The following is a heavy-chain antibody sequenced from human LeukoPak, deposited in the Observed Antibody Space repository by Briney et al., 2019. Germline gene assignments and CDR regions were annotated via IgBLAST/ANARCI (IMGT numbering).Heavy chain of an antibody. J-gene: IGHJ4*02. D-gene: IGHD2-15*01. CDR3: ARVVVAALDY. V-gene: IGHV3-53*01. Sequence: GSLRLSCAASGFTVSSNYMSWVRQAPGKGLEWVSVIHSGGSTYYADSVKGRFTISRDNSKNTLYLQMNSLRAEDTAVYYCARVVVAALDYWGQGTLVTVSS. CDR2: IHSGGST. CDR1: GFTVSSNY.